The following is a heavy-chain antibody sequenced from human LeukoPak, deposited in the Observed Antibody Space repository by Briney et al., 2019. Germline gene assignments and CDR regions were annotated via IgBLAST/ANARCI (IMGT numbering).Heavy chain of an antibody. D-gene: IGHD4-11*01. CDR1: GFTFSDYY. V-gene: IGHV3-11*04. CDR3: ARDRGYSNFDY. Sequence: PGGSLRLSCAASGFTFSDYYMSWIRQVPGKGLEWVSYITSSGDTIYYADSVKGRFTISRDNAQDSLYLQMNSLRAEDTAVYYCARDRGYSNFDYWGQGTLLTVSS. CDR2: ITSSGDTI. J-gene: IGHJ4*02.